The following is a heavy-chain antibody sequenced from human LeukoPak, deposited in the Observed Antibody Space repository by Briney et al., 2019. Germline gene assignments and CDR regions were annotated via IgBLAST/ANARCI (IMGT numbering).Heavy chain of an antibody. CDR1: GYTFTGYY. CDR3: ARAGAVVDNWFDP. Sequence: ASVKVSCKASGYTFTGYYMHWVRQAPGQGLQWMGWINPDSGDTHYAQKFQGRVTMTRDTSISTGYMELSRLTSDDTAVYYCARAGAVVDNWFDPWGQGTLVTVSS. CDR2: INPDSGDT. J-gene: IGHJ5*02. V-gene: IGHV1-2*02. D-gene: IGHD2-15*01.